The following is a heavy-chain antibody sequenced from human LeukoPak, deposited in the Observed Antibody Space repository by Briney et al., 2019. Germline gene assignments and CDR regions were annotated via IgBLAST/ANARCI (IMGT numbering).Heavy chain of an antibody. J-gene: IGHJ6*02. CDR1: GYSFTSHS. V-gene: IGHV5-51*01. CDR3: ARHQGGMDV. Sequence: GESLKISCKASGYSFTSHSVAWVRQMPGKGLEWMGMISPGDFDTRYTPSFKGQVTISADKSISTAYLQWSSLKASDTAIYYCARHQGGMDVWGQGTTVTVSS. CDR2: ISPGDFDT.